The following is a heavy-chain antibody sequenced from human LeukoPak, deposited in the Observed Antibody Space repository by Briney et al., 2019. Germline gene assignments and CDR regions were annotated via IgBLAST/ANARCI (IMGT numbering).Heavy chain of an antibody. J-gene: IGHJ4*02. CDR3: ARDPIIAAAGPLDDY. Sequence: SETLSLTCSVSGGSISGYFWTWIRQSPGKGLEWIGFIHYTGSINYNPSLKSRVTMSVDTSKNQFSLKLTSVTAADSAVYYCARDPIIAAAGPLDDYWGQGTLVTVSS. D-gene: IGHD6-13*01. CDR2: IHYTGSI. CDR1: GGSISGYF. V-gene: IGHV4-59*01.